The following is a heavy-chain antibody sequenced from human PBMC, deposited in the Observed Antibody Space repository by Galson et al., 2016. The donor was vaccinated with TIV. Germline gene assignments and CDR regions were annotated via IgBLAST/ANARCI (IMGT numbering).Heavy chain of an antibody. Sequence: SLRLSCAASGFTFSNYGIHWVRQAPGKGLEWVSTMWSDGTNEHYADSVKGRFTISRDNAKNTVYLQMKSLRAEDTAVYFCVRLKYDYEGGGYYLGWFDPWGQGSLVTVSS. CDR2: MWSDGTNE. V-gene: IGHV3-33*03. CDR3: VRLKYDYEGGGYYLGWFDP. J-gene: IGHJ5*02. CDR1: GFTFSNYG. D-gene: IGHD3-16*01.